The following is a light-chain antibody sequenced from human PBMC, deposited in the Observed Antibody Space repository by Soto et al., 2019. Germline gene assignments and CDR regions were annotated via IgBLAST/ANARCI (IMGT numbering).Light chain of an antibody. CDR3: LPYKDWPPLT. J-gene: IGKJ4*01. Sequence: IVMTQAPATRSAAPGERVTLSRSARQSVNFNLAWYQQRPGQAPMVLIYGASHRASGIPDRFSGSGSGTDFTITISSMVPDDFYLYYCLPYKDWPPLTFGGGTMVEIK. V-gene: IGKV3D-15*01. CDR2: GAS. CDR1: QSVNFN.